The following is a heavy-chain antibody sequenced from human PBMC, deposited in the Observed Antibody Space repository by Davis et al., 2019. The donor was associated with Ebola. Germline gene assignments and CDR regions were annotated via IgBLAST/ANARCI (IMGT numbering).Heavy chain of an antibody. J-gene: IGHJ4*02. V-gene: IGHV4-59*01. Sequence: SETLSLTCTISGGSISNYYWSWIRQPPGKGLEWIGYIYYSGNTNYNPSLESRVTISLDTSKNQFSLKLTSATAADTAVYYCARGWDSSGWQNWGQGILVTVSS. CDR2: IYYSGNT. CDR1: GGSISNYY. D-gene: IGHD6-19*01. CDR3: ARGWDSSGWQN.